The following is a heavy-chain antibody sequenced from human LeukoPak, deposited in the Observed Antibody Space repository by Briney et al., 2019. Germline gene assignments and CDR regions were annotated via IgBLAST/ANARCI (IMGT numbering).Heavy chain of an antibody. D-gene: IGHD6-13*01. CDR1: GGSISSYY. Sequence: SETLSLTCTVSGGSISSYYWGWIRQPPGKGLEWIGTIYSSGSTYYIPSLKSRLTISVDTSKNQFSLKLVSVTAADTAVYYCARHSSSWSPNPDYWGQGTLVTVSS. CDR2: IYSSGST. J-gene: IGHJ4*02. CDR3: ARHSSSWSPNPDY. V-gene: IGHV4-39*01.